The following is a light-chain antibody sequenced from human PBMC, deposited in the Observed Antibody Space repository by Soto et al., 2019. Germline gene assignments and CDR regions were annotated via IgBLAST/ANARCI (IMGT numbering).Light chain of an antibody. CDR1: SSDVGGYKY. V-gene: IGLV2-14*01. CDR2: EVS. J-gene: IGLJ2*01. CDR3: ASYTSSSTSVI. Sequence: QSVLTHPASVSGSPGQSITISCTGTSSDVGGYKYVSWYQQHPDKAPKLIIFEVSNRPSGISSRFSGSKSGNTASLTISGLQAEDDADYYCASYTSSSTSVIFGRGTQLTVL.